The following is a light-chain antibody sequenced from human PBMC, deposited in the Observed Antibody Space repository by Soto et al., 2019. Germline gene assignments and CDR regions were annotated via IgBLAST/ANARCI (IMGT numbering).Light chain of an antibody. V-gene: IGKV1-5*01. Sequence: DIQMTQSPSTLSASVGDRVTITCRASQSISSWLAWYQQKPGKAPKLLIYDASSLESGVPSRFSGSGSGTEFNLNISNLQPDDFATYYCQQYNSYLITFGQGTRLEIK. J-gene: IGKJ5*01. CDR3: QQYNSYLIT. CDR2: DAS. CDR1: QSISSW.